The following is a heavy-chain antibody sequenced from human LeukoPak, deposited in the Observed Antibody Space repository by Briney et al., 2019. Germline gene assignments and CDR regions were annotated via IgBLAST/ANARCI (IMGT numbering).Heavy chain of an antibody. Sequence: ASVQVSCQASGYTFTSYGISWVRQAPGQGLEWMGWISAYNGNTNYAQKLQGRVTMTTDTSTSTAYMELRSLRSDDTAVYYCARDLKRDFWSGYSYYFDYWGQGTLVTVSS. V-gene: IGHV1-18*01. J-gene: IGHJ4*02. CDR1: GYTFTSYG. CDR2: ISAYNGNT. CDR3: ARDLKRDFWSGYSYYFDY. D-gene: IGHD3-3*01.